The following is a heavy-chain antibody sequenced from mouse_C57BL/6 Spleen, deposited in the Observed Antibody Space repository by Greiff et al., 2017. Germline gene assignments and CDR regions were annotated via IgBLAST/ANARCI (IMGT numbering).Heavy chain of an antibody. V-gene: IGHV5-9*01. J-gene: IGHJ3*01. D-gene: IGHD4-1*01. CDR2: ISGGGGNT. Sequence: EVLLVESGGGLVKPGGSLKLSCAASGFTFSSYTMSWVRQTPEKRLEWVATISGGGGNTYYPDSVKGRFTISRDNAKNTLYLQMSRLRSEDAALYCGARWDGGFAYWGQGTLVTVSA. CDR3: ARWDGGFAY. CDR1: GFTFSSYT.